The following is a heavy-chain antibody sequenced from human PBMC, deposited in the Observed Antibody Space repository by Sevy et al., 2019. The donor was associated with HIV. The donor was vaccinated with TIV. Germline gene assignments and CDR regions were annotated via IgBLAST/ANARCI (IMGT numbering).Heavy chain of an antibody. CDR2: ISRGSSYT. CDR3: ARSRSNYADYYFDY. D-gene: IGHD4-17*01. CDR1: GFTFSDYY. Sequence: GGSLRLSCAASGFTFSDYYMTWIRQSPGKGLEWISYISRGSSYTNYADSVKGRFTISRDNAKNSLYLEIHTLRPEDTAVYYCARSRSNYADYYFDYWGQRTVVTVSS. J-gene: IGHJ4*02. V-gene: IGHV3-11*06.